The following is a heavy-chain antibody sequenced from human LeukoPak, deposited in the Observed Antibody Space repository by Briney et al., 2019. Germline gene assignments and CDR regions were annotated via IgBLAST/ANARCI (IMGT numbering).Heavy chain of an antibody. D-gene: IGHD3-22*01. CDR2: LSSSSSTI. CDR3: AREWDYYDSSGYYSDY. CDR1: GFTFSYYS. Sequence: GSLRLSCAASGFTFSYYSMNWVRQAPGKGLEWVSYLSSSSSTIYYADSVKGRFTISRDNAKNSLYLQMNSLRAEDTAVYYCAREWDYYDSSGYYSDYWGQGTLVTVSS. J-gene: IGHJ4*02. V-gene: IGHV3-48*04.